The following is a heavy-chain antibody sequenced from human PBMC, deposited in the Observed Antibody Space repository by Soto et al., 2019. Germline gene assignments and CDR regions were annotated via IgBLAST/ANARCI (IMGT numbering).Heavy chain of an antibody. CDR3: ARRADYDILTGYLGFDY. J-gene: IGHJ4*02. CDR1: GGSISSSSYY. CDR2: IYYSGST. V-gene: IGHV4-39*01. D-gene: IGHD3-9*01. Sequence: SETLSLTCTVSGGSISSSSYYWGWIRQPPGKGLEWIGSIYYSGSTYYNPSLKSRVTISVDTSKNQFSLKLSSVTAADTAVYYCARRADYDILTGYLGFDYWGQGTLVTGSS.